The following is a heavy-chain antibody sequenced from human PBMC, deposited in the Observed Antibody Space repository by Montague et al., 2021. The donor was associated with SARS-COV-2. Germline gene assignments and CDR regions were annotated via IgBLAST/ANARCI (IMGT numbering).Heavy chain of an antibody. V-gene: IGHV4-39*01. CDR3: ARRGDYGGPRFDY. CDR1: GGSVSSRSYY. CDR2: IYYSGNT. J-gene: IGHJ4*02. Sequence: SETLSLTCTVSGGSVSSRSYYWGWIRQPPGKGLEWIGSIYYSGNTHYNPSLKSRVTISVDTSKNQFSLKLSSVTAADTAVYYCARRGDYGGPRFDYWGQGTLVSVSS. D-gene: IGHD4-23*01.